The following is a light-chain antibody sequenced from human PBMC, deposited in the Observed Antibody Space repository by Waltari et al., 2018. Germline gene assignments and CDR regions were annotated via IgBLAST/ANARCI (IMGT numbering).Light chain of an antibody. CDR2: KAS. CDR3: QQYNTCSS. J-gene: IGKJ2*03. Sequence: DIQMTQSPSTLSASVGDTITITCRASQRISKNLAWYQQKPGKAPKLLIYKASSSGSGVPSRFSGSGSGTEFTLTISSLQPDDFATYYCQQYNTCSSFGQGTKLEIK. V-gene: IGKV1-5*03. CDR1: QRISKN.